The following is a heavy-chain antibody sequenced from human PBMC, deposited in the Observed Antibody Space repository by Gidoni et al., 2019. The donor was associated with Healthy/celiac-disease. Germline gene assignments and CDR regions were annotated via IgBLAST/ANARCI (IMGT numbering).Heavy chain of an antibody. CDR2: IYSGGSK. D-gene: IGHD6-13*01. J-gene: IGHJ4*02. Sequence: EVQLVESGGGLVQPGGSLRLSCAASGFTVSSNYMSWVRQAPGTGLEGVSVIYSGGSKYYADSVKGRCTISRDNYKNTLYLQMNSLRAEDTAVYYCARDLAAAGTDYWGQGTLVTVSS. CDR3: ARDLAAAGTDY. V-gene: IGHV3-66*01. CDR1: GFTVSSNY.